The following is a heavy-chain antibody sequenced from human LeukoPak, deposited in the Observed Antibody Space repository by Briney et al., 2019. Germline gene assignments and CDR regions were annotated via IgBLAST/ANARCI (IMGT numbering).Heavy chain of an antibody. V-gene: IGHV5-51*01. Sequence: GESLKISCKGSGYSFTNYWIGWVRQMPGKGLEWMGIIYPGDSDTRYSPSFQGQVTISADKSICTAYVQWSSLKASDTAMYYCARQMDYGDPNWFDPWGQGTLVTVSS. CDR2: IYPGDSDT. J-gene: IGHJ5*02. CDR3: ARQMDYGDPNWFDP. D-gene: IGHD4-17*01. CDR1: GYSFTNYW.